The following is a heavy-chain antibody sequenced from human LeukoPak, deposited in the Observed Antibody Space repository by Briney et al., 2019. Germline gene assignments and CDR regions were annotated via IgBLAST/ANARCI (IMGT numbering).Heavy chain of an antibody. CDR3: ARDRAGTTDY. CDR2: IKQDGSEK. V-gene: IGHV3-7*01. J-gene: IGHJ4*02. Sequence: PSETLPLTCAVYGGSFSGYYWSWIRQPPGKGLEWVANIKQDGSEKYYVDSVKGRFTISRDNAKNSLYLQMNSLRAADTAVYYCARDRAGTTDYWGQGTLVSVSS. CDR1: GGSFSGYY. D-gene: IGHD1-1*01.